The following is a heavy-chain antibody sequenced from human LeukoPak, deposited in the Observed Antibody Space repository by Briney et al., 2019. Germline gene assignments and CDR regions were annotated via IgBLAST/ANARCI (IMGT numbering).Heavy chain of an antibody. D-gene: IGHD3-22*01. CDR2: ITGNGEST. CDR1: GFTFSGYG. J-gene: IGHJ4*02. V-gene: IGHV3-23*01. CDR3: AKRDHYDNSGYASLFDQ. Sequence: PGGSLRLSCVASGFTFSGYGMSWVRQAPGKGLEWVTGITGNGESTYYIDSVKGLFTIYRENSKNTLYVQMNNLRAEDTALYYCAKRDHYDNSGYASLFDQGGQGTLVTVPS.